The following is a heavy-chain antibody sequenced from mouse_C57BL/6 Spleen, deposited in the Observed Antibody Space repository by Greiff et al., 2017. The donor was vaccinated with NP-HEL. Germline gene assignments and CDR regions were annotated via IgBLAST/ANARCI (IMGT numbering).Heavy chain of an antibody. CDR3: TAITAVSY. CDR1: GYTFTDYE. D-gene: IGHD1-1*01. CDR2: IDPETGGT. V-gene: IGHV1-15*01. J-gene: IGHJ3*01. Sequence: VQLQQSGAELVRPGASVTLSCKASGYTFTDYEMHLVKQTPVHGLVWIGAIDPETGGTAYNPKFKGTAILTADKSSSTAYMELRSLTSEDSAAYYCTAITAVSYWGQGTLVTVSA.